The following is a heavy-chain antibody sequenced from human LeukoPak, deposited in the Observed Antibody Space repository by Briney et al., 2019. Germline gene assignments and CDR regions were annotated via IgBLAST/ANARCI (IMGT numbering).Heavy chain of an antibody. CDR2: ISSSSSYI. D-gene: IGHD3-22*01. Sequence: GGSLRLSCAASGFTFSSYGINWVRQTPGKGLEWVSSISSSSSYIYYADSVKGRFTISRDNAKNSLYLQMNSLRAEDTAVYYCARLYDNSGYYYPSGSVFDIWGQGTMVTVSS. CDR1: GFTFSSYG. CDR3: ARLYDNSGYYYPSGSVFDI. V-gene: IGHV3-21*01. J-gene: IGHJ3*02.